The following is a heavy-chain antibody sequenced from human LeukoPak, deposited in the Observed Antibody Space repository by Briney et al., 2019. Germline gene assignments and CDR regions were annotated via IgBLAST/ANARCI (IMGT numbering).Heavy chain of an antibody. J-gene: IGHJ4*02. CDR1: GFSVSNNY. V-gene: IGHV3-66*01. CDR2: IHSGGRT. CDR3: ARPGSASGYWVH. Sequence: PGGSLRLSCAASGFSVSNNYLSWVRQPPGKGLEWVSVIHSGGRTKYVDSVRDRFTISRDTAKNTVYLQMNSLRVDDTAAYYCARPGSASGYWVHWGQGTLVTVSS. D-gene: IGHD3-3*01.